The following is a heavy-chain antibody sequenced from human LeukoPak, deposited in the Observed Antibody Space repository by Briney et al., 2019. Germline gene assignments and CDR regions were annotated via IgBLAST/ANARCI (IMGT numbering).Heavy chain of an antibody. CDR2: IYSSGST. V-gene: IGHV4-4*07. Sequence: SETLSLTCSVSGGXISSYYWSWIRQPAGKGLEWIGRIYSSGSTNYNPSLKSRVTMSLDTSNNQFSLKLSSVTAADTAVYYCARNWYFDLWGRGTLVTVSS. J-gene: IGHJ2*01. CDR3: ARNWYFDL. CDR1: GGXISSYY.